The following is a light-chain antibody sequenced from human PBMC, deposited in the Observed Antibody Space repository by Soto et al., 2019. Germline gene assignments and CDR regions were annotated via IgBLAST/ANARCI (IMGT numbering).Light chain of an antibody. V-gene: IGKV3-15*01. CDR2: GAS. J-gene: IGKJ1*01. CDR3: QQYNNWPAWT. CDR1: QSISSN. Sequence: EIVLTHSPGTLSFSPWERATLSFGSSQSISSNYLAWYQQKPGQAPRLLIYGASTRATGIPARFSGSGSGTEFTLTISSLQSEDFAVYYCQQYNNWPAWTFGQGTKVDNK.